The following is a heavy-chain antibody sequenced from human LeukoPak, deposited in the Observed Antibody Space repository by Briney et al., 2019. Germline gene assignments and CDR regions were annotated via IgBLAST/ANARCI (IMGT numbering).Heavy chain of an antibody. CDR2: LSSDGSNK. CDR3: ASSPLGMGRDY. CDR1: GFTLSSYS. Sequence: GRSLRRSCAASGFTLSSYSMHWVRQAPGKGLEWVAVLSSDGSNKYYADSVKGRFTISRDNSKNTLSLQMNSLRAEDTALYYCASSPLGMGRDYWGQGTLVTVSS. V-gene: IGHV3-30-3*01. D-gene: IGHD7-27*01. J-gene: IGHJ4*02.